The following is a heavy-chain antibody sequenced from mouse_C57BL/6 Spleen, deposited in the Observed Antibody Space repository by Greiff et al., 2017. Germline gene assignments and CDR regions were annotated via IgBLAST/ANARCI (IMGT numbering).Heavy chain of an antibody. CDR3: GRRDELDY. CDR2: IRRKSSNYAS. D-gene: IGHD2-12*01. V-gene: IGHV10-3*01. Sequence: EVKVVESGAGLVQPKGSLKISCAASGFTFTTYAMHWVRQAPGQGLEWIGRIRRKSSNYASYYADSVKDRFTISRDDSQSMLYLQMNNMKTEDTAMYYCGRRDELDYWGQGTTLTVSS. CDR1: GFTFTTYA. J-gene: IGHJ2*01.